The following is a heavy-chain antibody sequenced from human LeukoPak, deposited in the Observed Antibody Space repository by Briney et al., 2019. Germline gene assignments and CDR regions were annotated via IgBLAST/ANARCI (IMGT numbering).Heavy chain of an antibody. CDR2: IRYDGGNK. J-gene: IGHJ6*03. CDR1: GFTFSSYG. D-gene: IGHD2/OR15-2a*01. Sequence: GGSLRLSCAASGFTFSSYGMHWARQAPGKGLEWVAFIRYDGGNKYYADSVKGRFTISRDNSKNTLYLQMNSLRAEDTAAHYCAKGSNKGPDGVYYYMDVWGKGTTVTVSS. CDR3: AKGSNKGPDGVYYYMDV. V-gene: IGHV3-30*02.